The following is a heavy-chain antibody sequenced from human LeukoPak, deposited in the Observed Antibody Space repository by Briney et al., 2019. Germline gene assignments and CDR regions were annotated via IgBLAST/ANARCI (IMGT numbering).Heavy chain of an antibody. CDR2: ISAYNGNT. V-gene: IGHV1-18*01. Sequence: ASVKVSCKASGYTFTSYGISWVRQAPGQGLEWMGWISAYNGNTSYAQKLQGRVTMTTDTSTSTAYMELRSLRSDDTAVYYCAREDPASTYYYDSSGSPFFDYWGQGTLVTVSS. J-gene: IGHJ4*02. CDR1: GYTFTSYG. CDR3: AREDPASTYYYDSSGSPFFDY. D-gene: IGHD3-22*01.